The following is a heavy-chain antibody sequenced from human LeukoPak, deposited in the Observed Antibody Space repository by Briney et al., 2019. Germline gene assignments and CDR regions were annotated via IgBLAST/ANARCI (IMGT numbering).Heavy chain of an antibody. D-gene: IGHD6-6*01. CDR1: GGSISSSSYY. Sequence: SETLSLTCTVSGGSISSSSYYWGWIRQPPGKGLEWIGSIYYSGSTYYNPSLKSRVTISVDTSKNQFSLKLSSVTAADTAVYYCARLYSSSLGLDYWGQGILVTVSS. CDR2: IYYSGST. CDR3: ARLYSSSLGLDY. J-gene: IGHJ4*02. V-gene: IGHV4-39*01.